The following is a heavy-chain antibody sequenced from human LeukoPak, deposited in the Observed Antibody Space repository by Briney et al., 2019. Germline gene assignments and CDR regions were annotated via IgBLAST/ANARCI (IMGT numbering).Heavy chain of an antibody. D-gene: IGHD1-26*01. Sequence: GRSLRLSCAASGFTFSSYAMHWVRQAPGKGLEWVAVISYDGSNKYYADSVKGRFTISRDNSKNTLYLQMNSLRAEDTAVYYCARGTNQWELLGWFDPWGQGTLVTVSP. CDR1: GFTFSSYA. CDR3: ARGTNQWELLGWFDP. J-gene: IGHJ5*02. V-gene: IGHV3-30-3*01. CDR2: ISYDGSNK.